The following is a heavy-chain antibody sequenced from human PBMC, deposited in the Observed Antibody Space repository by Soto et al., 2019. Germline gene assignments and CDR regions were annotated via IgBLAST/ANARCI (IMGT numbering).Heavy chain of an antibody. CDR2: MDPRSGDT. CDR3: ARAWRYYGSGSYYNEGYFDY. CDR1: GYSFTDHY. Sequence: QDQLVQSGAEVKESGASVMVSCKASGYSFTDHYVHWVRQAPGQGLEWMGWMDPRSGDTKYAQKFQGRVTMTRDTSINTHYMELSGLTSDDTAVYYCARAWRYYGSGSYYNEGYFDYWGQGTLVTVSS. D-gene: IGHD3-10*01. J-gene: IGHJ4*02. V-gene: IGHV1-2*02.